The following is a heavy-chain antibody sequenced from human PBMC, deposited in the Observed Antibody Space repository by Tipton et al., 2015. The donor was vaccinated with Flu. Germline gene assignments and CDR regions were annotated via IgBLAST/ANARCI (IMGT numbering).Heavy chain of an antibody. D-gene: IGHD1-26*01. Sequence: SLRLSCVASGFMFDSYAMNWVRQVPGKGLECVSGISFNGGDTFYAKSVKGRFTVSRDDSKATLYLHMDSLREEDMAVYYCARGRKEWETGTNDFGGGLWGQGTLVTVSS. J-gene: IGHJ4*02. CDR1: GFMFDSYA. CDR3: ARGRKEWETGTNDFGGGL. CDR2: ISFNGGDT. V-gene: IGHV3-64*01.